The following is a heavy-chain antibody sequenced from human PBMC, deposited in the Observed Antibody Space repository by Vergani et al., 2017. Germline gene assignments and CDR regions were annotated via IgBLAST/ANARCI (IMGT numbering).Heavy chain of an antibody. J-gene: IGHJ5*02. CDR2: SYSGDEN. D-gene: IGHD3-10*01. CDR1: GSTVSGNY. CDR3: ARGNYYGAGTYVDP. Sequence: ELQLLESGGGLVQPGGSLRLSCAASGSTVSGNYMTWVRQPPGKGLEWVSHSYSGDENYYADSVKGRVTISRDTSKNTLHLQINNLRVEDTAVYYCARGNYYGAGTYVDPWGQGTLVTGSS. V-gene: IGHV3-66*02.